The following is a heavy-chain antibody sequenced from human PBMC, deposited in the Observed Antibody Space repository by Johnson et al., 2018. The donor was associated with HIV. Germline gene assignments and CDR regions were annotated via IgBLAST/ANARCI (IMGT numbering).Heavy chain of an antibody. D-gene: IGHD3-16*01. Sequence: VQLVESGGGWVQPGGSLRLSCAASGFTFDDYAMHWVRQAPGPGLEWVSGISWNSGSIGYADSVQGRFTVSRDNAKNTLYLQMNSLRAEDTAVYYCAKDERQMGGWSHAFDIWGQGTMVTVSS. CDR2: ISWNSGSI. CDR3: AKDERQMGGWSHAFDI. CDR1: GFTFDDYA. J-gene: IGHJ3*02. V-gene: IGHV3-9*01.